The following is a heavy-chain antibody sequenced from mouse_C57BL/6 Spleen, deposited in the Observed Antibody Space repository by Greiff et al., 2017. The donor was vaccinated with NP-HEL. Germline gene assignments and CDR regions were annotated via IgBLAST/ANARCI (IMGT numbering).Heavy chain of an antibody. CDR3: ARAEYDRDYFDY. Sequence: QVQLQQPGAELVRPGSSVKLSCKASGYTFTSYWMDWVKQRPGQGLEWIGNIYPSDSETHYNQKFKDKATLTVDKSSSTAYMQLSSLTSEDSAVYCCARAEYDRDYFDYWGQGTTLTVSS. J-gene: IGHJ2*01. CDR2: IYPSDSET. CDR1: GYTFTSYW. D-gene: IGHD5-2*01. V-gene: IGHV1-61*01.